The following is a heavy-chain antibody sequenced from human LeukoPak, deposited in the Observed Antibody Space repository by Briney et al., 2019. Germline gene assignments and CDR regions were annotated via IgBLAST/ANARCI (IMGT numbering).Heavy chain of an antibody. D-gene: IGHD3-10*01. J-gene: IGHJ4*02. CDR2: INPNSGGT. Sequence: ASVKVSCKASGYTFTGYYMHWVRQAPGQGLEWMGWINPNSGGTNYAQKFQGRVTMTRDTSISTAYMELSRLRSDDAAVYYCARDTVRGVIIDYWGQGTLVTVSS. CDR1: GYTFTGYY. V-gene: IGHV1-2*02. CDR3: ARDTVRGVIIDY.